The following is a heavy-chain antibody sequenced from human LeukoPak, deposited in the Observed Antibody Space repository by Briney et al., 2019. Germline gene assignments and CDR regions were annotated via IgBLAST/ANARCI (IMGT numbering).Heavy chain of an antibody. D-gene: IGHD2-15*01. J-gene: IGHJ4*02. CDR2: IFHSGRT. V-gene: IGHV4-4*02. CDR3: ASASRGYCSGGSCYDY. CDR1: GDSLNTNTW. Sequence: SGTLSLTCAVSGDSLNTNTWWSWVRQPPGKGLQWTGVIFHSGRTNYHPSLESRLTISLDKTQNTFSLGLPTVTVPDTAVYYFASASRGYCSGGSCYDYWGQGTLVTVSS.